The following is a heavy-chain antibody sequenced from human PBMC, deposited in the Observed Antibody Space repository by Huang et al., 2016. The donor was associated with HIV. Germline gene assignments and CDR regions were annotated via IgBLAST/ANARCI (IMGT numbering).Heavy chain of an antibody. V-gene: IGHV3-74*01. D-gene: IGHD2-15*01. J-gene: IGHJ3*02. CDR1: GFKFSKYG. CDR2: IKIDGRTT. CDR3: ARAGGFEI. Sequence: EEHLVESGGGLVQPGGSLRLSCEASGFKFSKYGMQWVRQAPGKGLMGVSRIKIDGRTTDYADSVKGRFTISRDNAKNTLYLQMSSLTAEDTAIYYCARAGGFEIWGQGTVVTVSS.